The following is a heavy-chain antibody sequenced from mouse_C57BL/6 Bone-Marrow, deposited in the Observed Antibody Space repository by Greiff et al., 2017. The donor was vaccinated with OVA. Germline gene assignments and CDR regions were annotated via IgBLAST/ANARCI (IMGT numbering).Heavy chain of an antibody. V-gene: IGHV1-63*01. CDR3: ARASFYWCFDV. CDR2: IYPGGGYT. J-gene: IGHJ1*03. Sequence: VQLQQSGAELVRPGTSVKMSCKASGYTFTNYWIGWAKQRPGHGLEWIGDIYPGGGYTNYNEKFKGKATLTADKSSSTAYMQFSSLTSEDSAIYYCARASFYWCFDVWGTGTTVTVSS. CDR1: GYTFTNYW.